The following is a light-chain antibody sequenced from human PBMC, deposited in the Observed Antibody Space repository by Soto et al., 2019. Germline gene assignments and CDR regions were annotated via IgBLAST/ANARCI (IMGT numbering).Light chain of an antibody. CDR2: GVS. J-gene: IGKJ1*01. CDR3: QQYDNLPQT. CDR1: QSISSS. Sequence: MYQSPSAVSANEGDTVTITCRASQSISSSLNWYQQKSGKAPNLLIYGVSRLQGGVPSRFSGSGSGTDFTLSISSLQPEDFATYYCQQYDNLPQTFGQGTKVDI. V-gene: IGKV1-39*01.